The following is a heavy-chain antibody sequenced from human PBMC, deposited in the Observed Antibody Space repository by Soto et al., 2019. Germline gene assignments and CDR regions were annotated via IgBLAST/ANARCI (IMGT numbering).Heavy chain of an antibody. D-gene: IGHD6-13*01. V-gene: IGHV3-30-3*01. CDR1: GFTFSSYA. CDR3: AREVTAAGTSYGMDV. Sequence: GSLRLSCAASGFTFSSYAMHWVRQAPGKGLEWVAVISYDGSNKYYADSVKGRFTISRDNSKNTLYLQMNSLRAEDTAVYYCAREVTAAGTSYGMDVWGQGTTVTVSS. J-gene: IGHJ6*02. CDR2: ISYDGSNK.